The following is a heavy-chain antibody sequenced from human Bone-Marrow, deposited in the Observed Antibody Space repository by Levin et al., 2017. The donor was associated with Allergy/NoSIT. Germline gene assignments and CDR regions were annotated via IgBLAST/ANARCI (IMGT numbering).Heavy chain of an antibody. CDR2: IYYSGST. CDR1: GGSISSYY. J-gene: IGHJ6*02. D-gene: IGHD5/OR15-5a*01. V-gene: IGHV4-59*01. Sequence: PSETLSLTCTVSGGSISSYYWSWIRQPPGKGLEWIGYIYYSGSTNYNPSLKSRVTISVDTSKNQFSLKLSSVTAADTAVYYCARASGGPVYEPPTYYYGMDVWGQGTTVTVSS. CDR3: ARASGGPVYEPPTYYYGMDV.